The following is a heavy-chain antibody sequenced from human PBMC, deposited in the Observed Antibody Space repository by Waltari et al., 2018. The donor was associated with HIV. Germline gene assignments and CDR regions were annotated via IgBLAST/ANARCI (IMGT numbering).Heavy chain of an antibody. CDR3: ARETYYYDSSGPYSDY. Sequence: EVQLVESGGGLVQPGGSLRLSCAASGFTFTSYGLNWVRQAPGKGLEWVSFISSSSSTIYYADSVKGRFTISRDNAKNSLYLQMNSLRAEDTAVYYCARETYYYDSSGPYSDYWGQGTLVTVSS. J-gene: IGHJ4*02. CDR1: GFTFTSYG. D-gene: IGHD3-22*01. CDR2: ISSSSSTI. V-gene: IGHV3-48*01.